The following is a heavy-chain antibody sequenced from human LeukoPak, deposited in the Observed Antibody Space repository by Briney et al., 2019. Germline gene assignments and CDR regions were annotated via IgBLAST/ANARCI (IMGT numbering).Heavy chain of an antibody. CDR1: GYTLTELS. J-gene: IGHJ4*02. CDR3: ARDYGDYYFDY. D-gene: IGHD4-17*01. CDR2: INPNSGGT. V-gene: IGHV1-2*02. Sequence: ASVKVSCKVSGYTLTELSMHWVRQAPGQGLEWMGWINPNSGGTNYAQKFQGRVTMTRDTSINTAYMELSRLRSDDTAVYYCARDYGDYYFDYWGLGTLVTVSS.